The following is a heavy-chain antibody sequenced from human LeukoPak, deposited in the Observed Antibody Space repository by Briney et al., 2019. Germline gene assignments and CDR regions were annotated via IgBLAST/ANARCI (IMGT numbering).Heavy chain of an antibody. CDR3: ARYRRRYCSSTSCYSGDFGDAFDI. Sequence: SETLSLTCTVSGGSISSYYWSWIRQPPGKGLEWIGYIYYSGSTNYNPSLKSRVTISVDTSKNQFSLKLSSVTAADTAVYYCARYRRRYCSSTSCYSGDFGDAFDIWGQGTMVTVSS. D-gene: IGHD2-2*02. CDR1: GGSISSYY. V-gene: IGHV4-59*01. J-gene: IGHJ3*02. CDR2: IYYSGST.